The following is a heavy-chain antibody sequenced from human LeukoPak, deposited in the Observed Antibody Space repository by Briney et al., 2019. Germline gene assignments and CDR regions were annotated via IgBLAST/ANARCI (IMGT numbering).Heavy chain of an antibody. CDR3: ARDRDSSGWYEGFDY. D-gene: IGHD6-19*01. Sequence: VGSLRLSCAASGFTFSSSAMPWVRQAPDKGLEWVAVISYHGSNKYYAAPVKGRFTIARDNSKNTLYLQMSSLRADDTAVYYCARDRDSSGWYEGFDYWGQGTLVTVSS. J-gene: IGHJ4*02. CDR1: GFTFSSSA. CDR2: ISYHGSNK. V-gene: IGHV3-30-3*01.